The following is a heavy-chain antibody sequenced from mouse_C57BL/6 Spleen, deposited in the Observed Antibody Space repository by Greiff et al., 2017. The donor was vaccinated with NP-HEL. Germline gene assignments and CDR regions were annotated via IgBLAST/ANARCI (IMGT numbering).Heavy chain of an antibody. J-gene: IGHJ2*01. CDR1: GYAFTNYL. Sequence: VQLQQSGAELVRPGTSVKVSCKASGYAFTNYLIEWVKQRPGQGLEWIGVINPGSGGTNYNEKFKGKATLTADKSSSTAYMQLSSLTSEDSAVYFCARSRYDGYYGYWGQGTTLTVSS. D-gene: IGHD2-3*01. CDR3: ARSRYDGYYGY. CDR2: INPGSGGT. V-gene: IGHV1-54*01.